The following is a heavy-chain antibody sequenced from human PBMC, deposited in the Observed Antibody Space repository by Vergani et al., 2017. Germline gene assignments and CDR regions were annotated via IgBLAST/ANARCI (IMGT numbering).Heavy chain of an antibody. CDR1: GFSFSSYA. V-gene: IGHV3-23*01. CDR2: ISGRGGST. D-gene: IGHD5-18*01. J-gene: IGHJ4*02. CDR3: ARDWRAIQLWYGDVSVDY. Sequence: EVQLLESGGGLVQPGGSLRLSCAASGFSFSSYAMSWVRQAPGKGLEWVSGISGRGGSTYYADSVKGRFTISRDISKNTLDLQMNSLRAEDTAVYYCARDWRAIQLWYGDVSVDYWGQGTLVTVSS.